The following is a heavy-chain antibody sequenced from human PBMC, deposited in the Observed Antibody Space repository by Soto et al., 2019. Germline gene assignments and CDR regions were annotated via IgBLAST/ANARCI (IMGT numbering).Heavy chain of an antibody. D-gene: IGHD3-9*01. CDR3: ARGYYDILAGFNWFDP. J-gene: IGHJ5*02. V-gene: IGHV6-1*01. Sequence: SQTLSLTCAISGDSVSSNSAAWNWIRQSPSRGLEWLGRTYYRSKWYNDYAVSVKSRITINPDTSKNQFSLQLNSVTPEDTAVYCCARGYYDILAGFNWFDPWGQVTLVTVAS. CDR1: GDSVSSNSAA. CDR2: TYYRSKWYN.